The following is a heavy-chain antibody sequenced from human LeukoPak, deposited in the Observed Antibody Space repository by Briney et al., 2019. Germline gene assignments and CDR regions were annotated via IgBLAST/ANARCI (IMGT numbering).Heavy chain of an antibody. V-gene: IGHV4-59*01. D-gene: IGHD2-2*01. CDR2: IYSNGRT. Sequence: PXETLSLTCAVSGGSISXYYWSWIRQSPGRGLEYIGHIYSNGRTDYNPSLKSRVTISVDTSRNQFSLRLNSVTAADMAVYFCARWYCTRTTCYYLDYWGQGTLVTVSS. J-gene: IGHJ4*02. CDR3: ARWYCTRTTCYYLDY. CDR1: GGSISXYY.